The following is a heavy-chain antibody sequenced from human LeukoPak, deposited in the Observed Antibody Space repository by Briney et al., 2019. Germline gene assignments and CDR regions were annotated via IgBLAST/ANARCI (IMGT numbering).Heavy chain of an antibody. Sequence: ASVKVSCKASGYTFTGYYMHWVRQAPGQGLEWMGRINPNSGGTNYAQKFQGRVTMTRDTSISTAYMELSRLRSDDPAVYYCARMYGSGSYLALDYWGQGTLVTVSS. D-gene: IGHD3-10*01. CDR1: GYTFTGYY. V-gene: IGHV1-2*06. CDR3: ARMYGSGSYLALDY. CDR2: INPNSGGT. J-gene: IGHJ4*02.